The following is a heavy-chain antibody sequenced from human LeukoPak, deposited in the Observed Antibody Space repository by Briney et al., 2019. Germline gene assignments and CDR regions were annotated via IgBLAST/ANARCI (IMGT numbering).Heavy chain of an antibody. CDR1: GDRFTNYW. D-gene: IGHD4-17*01. V-gene: IGHV5-51*01. J-gene: IGHJ5*02. CDR3: ARHDSGDYNWFDP. Sequence: GESLKISCKGSGDRFTNYWIGWMRQMPGKGLEWMGIIYPGDSDTRYSPSFQGQVTISADKSISTAYLQWSSLKASDTAMYYCARHDSGDYNWFDPWGQGTLVTVSS. CDR2: IYPGDSDT.